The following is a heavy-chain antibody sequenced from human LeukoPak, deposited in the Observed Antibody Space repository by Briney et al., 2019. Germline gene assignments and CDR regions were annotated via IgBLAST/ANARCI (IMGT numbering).Heavy chain of an antibody. CDR2: IYDSGNT. J-gene: IGHJ4*02. CDR3: ATRSTGVAATFDS. Sequence: SETLSLTCTVSGGSISSYYWSWIRQPPGKGLEWIGYIYDSGNTNYNPSLKSRVTISVDTSKNQFSLKLSSVTAADTAVYYCATRSTGVAATFDSWGQGTLVTVSS. V-gene: IGHV4-59*01. CDR1: GGSISSYY. D-gene: IGHD2-15*01.